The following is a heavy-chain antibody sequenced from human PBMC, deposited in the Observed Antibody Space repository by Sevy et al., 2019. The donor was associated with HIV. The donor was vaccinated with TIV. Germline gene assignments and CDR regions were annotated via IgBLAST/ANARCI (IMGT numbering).Heavy chain of an antibody. Sequence: GGSLRLSCAASGFSFNGYGMHWVRQAPGKGLEWVAVIWYDGTNREYAASVKGRFTISRDNSKNTLFLQMNSLRAEDTAVYYCASESIAVAGIGYFFHSWGQGTLVTVSS. J-gene: IGHJ4*02. CDR2: IWYDGTNR. D-gene: IGHD6-19*01. CDR3: ASESIAVAGIGYFFHS. CDR1: GFSFNGYG. V-gene: IGHV3-33*01.